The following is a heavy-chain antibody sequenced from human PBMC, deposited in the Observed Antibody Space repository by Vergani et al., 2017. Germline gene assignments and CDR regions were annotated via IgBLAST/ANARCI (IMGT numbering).Heavy chain of an antibody. CDR3: ARGKRWVPLSSTSCHFDY. Sequence: QVQLQQWGAGLLKPSETLSLTCAVYGGSFSGYYWSWIRQPPGKGLEWIGEINHSGSTNYNPSLKSRVTISVDTSKNQFSLKLSSVTATDTAVYYCARGKRWVPLSSTSCHFDYWGQGTLVTVSS. D-gene: IGHD2-2*01. CDR1: GGSFSGYY. J-gene: IGHJ4*02. CDR2: INHSGST. V-gene: IGHV4-34*01.